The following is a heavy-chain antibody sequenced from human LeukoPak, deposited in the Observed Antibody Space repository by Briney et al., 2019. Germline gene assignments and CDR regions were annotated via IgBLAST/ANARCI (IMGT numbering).Heavy chain of an antibody. J-gene: IGHJ4*02. Sequence: PGGSLRLSCAASGFTFSSYGMSWVRQAPGKGLEWVSAISGSGGSTYYADSVKGRFTISRDNSKNTLYLQMNSLRAEDTAVYYCAKGANDYYDSSGYYPDYFDYWGQGTLVTVSS. CDR1: GFTFSSYG. CDR2: ISGSGGST. D-gene: IGHD3-22*01. CDR3: AKGANDYYDSSGYYPDYFDY. V-gene: IGHV3-23*01.